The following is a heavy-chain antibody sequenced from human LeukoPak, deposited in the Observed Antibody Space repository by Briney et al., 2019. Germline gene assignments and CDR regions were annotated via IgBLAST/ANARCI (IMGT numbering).Heavy chain of an antibody. V-gene: IGHV1-2*02. Sequence: ASVKVSCKASGYTFTDYYIHWVRQAPGQGLERMGWINPNSGGTNYAQKFQGRVTMTRDTSISTAYMELSRLISDDTAVYYCVRKHDYGDYPWFDPWGQGTLVTVSS. D-gene: IGHD4-17*01. J-gene: IGHJ5*02. CDR3: VRKHDYGDYPWFDP. CDR2: INPNSGGT. CDR1: GYTFTDYY.